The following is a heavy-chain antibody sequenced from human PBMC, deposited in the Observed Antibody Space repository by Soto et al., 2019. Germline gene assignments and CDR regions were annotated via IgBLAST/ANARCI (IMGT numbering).Heavy chain of an antibody. CDR3: ARAASPYFDLLSAFHP. CDR2: IYPSGST. CDR1: GGSFSSYY. V-gene: IGHV4-4*07. J-gene: IGHJ5*02. D-gene: IGHD3-9*01. Sequence: PSETLSLTCTVSGGSFSSYYCNWVRKSAGKGLEWIGRIYPSGSTTYNPSLKSRLTMSVDTSKNQFSLRLTSMTAADTAVYYCARAASPYFDLLSAFHPWGQGTLVTVSS.